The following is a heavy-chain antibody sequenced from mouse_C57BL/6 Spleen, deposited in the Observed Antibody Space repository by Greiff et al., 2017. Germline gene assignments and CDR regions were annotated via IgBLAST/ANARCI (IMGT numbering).Heavy chain of an antibody. Sequence: QVHVKQPGAELVRPGSSVKLSCKASGYTFTSYWMHWVKQRPIQGLEWIGNIDPSDSETHYNQKFKDKATLTVDKSSSTAYMQLSSLTSEDSAVYYCARGDYGSSSWFAYWGQGTLVTVSA. V-gene: IGHV1-52*01. CDR1: GYTFTSYW. D-gene: IGHD1-1*01. CDR3: ARGDYGSSSWFAY. J-gene: IGHJ3*01. CDR2: IDPSDSET.